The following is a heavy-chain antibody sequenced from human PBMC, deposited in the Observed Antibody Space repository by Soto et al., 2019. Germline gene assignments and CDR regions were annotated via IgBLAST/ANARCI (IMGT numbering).Heavy chain of an antibody. V-gene: IGHV1-46*01. CDR3: ARASKYNREWYVPCGI. J-gene: IGHJ4*02. D-gene: IGHD1-1*01. CDR2: INPNDDAI. Sequence: QVQLVQSGAEVKKPGASVKVYCKASGYNFTDYDMHWVRQAPGQGLEWMGMINPNDDAINYAQKFQGRVSMPRDSPTSTVYMELSSLRSEDTAMYYCARASKYNREWYVPCGIWGQGTLITVSS. CDR1: GYNFTDYD.